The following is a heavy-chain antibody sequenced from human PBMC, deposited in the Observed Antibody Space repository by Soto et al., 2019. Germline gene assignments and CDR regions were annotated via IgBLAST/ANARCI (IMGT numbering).Heavy chain of an antibody. CDR2: IYYSGST. CDR1: GGSISIGDYY. D-gene: IGHD4-4*01. Sequence: SETLSLTCTVSGGSISIGDYYWSWIRQPPGKGLEWIGYIYYSGSTYYNPSLKSRVTISVDTSKNQFSLKLSSVTAADTAVYYCARTVTDNLYFDYWGQGTLVTVSS. V-gene: IGHV4-30-4*01. CDR3: ARTVTDNLYFDY. J-gene: IGHJ4*02.